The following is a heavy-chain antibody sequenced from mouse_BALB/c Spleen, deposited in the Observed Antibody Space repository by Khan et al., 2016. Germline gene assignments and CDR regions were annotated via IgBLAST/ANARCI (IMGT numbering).Heavy chain of an antibody. CDR3: VYDYNGDY. CDR2: INPSTGYT. CDR1: GYTFTSYW. Sequence: QVQLQQSGAELAKPGASVKMSCKASGYTFTSYWMHWVKQRPGQGLEWIGYINPSTGYTEYNQKFKDKATLTADKSSSTAYMQLSSLTSEDSAVYCCVYDYNGDYWGHGTTLSVSS. J-gene: IGHJ2*01. D-gene: IGHD2-4*01. V-gene: IGHV1-7*01.